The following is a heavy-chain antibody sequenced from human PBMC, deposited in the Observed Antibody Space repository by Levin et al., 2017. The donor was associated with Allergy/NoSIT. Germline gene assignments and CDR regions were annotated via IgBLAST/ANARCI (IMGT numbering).Heavy chain of an antibody. CDR3: ARFEYSTSYYFDF. V-gene: IGHV6-1*01. D-gene: IGHD6-6*01. J-gene: IGHJ4*02. CDR1: GDSVSSNSAA. CDR2: TYYRSKWYN. Sequence: SETLSLTCAISGDSVSSNSAAWNWIRQSPSRGLEWLGRTYYRSKWYNDYAVSVQSRITINPDTSKNQFSLQLNSVTPEDTAMYYCARFEYSTSYYFDFWGQGTLVTVSS.